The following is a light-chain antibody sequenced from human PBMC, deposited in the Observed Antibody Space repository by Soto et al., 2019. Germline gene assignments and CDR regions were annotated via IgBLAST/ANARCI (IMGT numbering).Light chain of an antibody. J-gene: IGLJ3*02. CDR2: DVT. Sequence: QSALTQPASVSGSPGQSITISCTGTSSDVGGYNYVSWYQLYPGKAPKLMIYDVTDRPSGVSNRFSGSKSGNTASLTISGLQPEDEADYYCSSYTSASTHWVFGGGTKLTVL. CDR3: SSYTSASTHWV. CDR1: SSDVGGYNY. V-gene: IGLV2-14*01.